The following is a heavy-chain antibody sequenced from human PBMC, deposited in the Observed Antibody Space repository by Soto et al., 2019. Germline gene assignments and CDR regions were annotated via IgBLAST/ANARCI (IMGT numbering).Heavy chain of an antibody. CDR1: GFTFRSYG. CDR2: IKSDGTTA. D-gene: IGHD3-3*01. V-gene: IGHV3-30-3*02. Sequence: QVKLVESGGGVVQPGRSRRLSCVTSGFTFRSYGMHWVRQSPDKGLEWVAVIKSDGTTADYIESVKGRFFISRDNSKKTVYLQMNNLRPEDTGIYYCAKPRSILEWPPFDPWGQGTLVTVSS. CDR3: AKPRSILEWPPFDP. J-gene: IGHJ5*02.